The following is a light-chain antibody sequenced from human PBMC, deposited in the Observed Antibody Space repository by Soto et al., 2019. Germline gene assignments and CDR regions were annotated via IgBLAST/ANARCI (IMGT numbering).Light chain of an antibody. J-gene: IGKJ4*01. Sequence: DIQMTQSPSTLSASVGDSVTSTCRASQSISPWLAWYQQKPGKAPTFLIYKASSLEGGVPSRFSGSGSGTDFNITISSLQPDDFATYYCQQYYTYPLTFGGGTTVEIK. CDR1: QSISPW. CDR3: QQYYTYPLT. CDR2: KAS. V-gene: IGKV1-5*03.